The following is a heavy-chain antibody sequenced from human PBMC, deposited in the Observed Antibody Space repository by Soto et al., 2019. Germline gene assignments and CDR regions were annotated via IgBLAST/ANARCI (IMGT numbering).Heavy chain of an antibody. D-gene: IGHD1-1*01. CDR2: ISERGDTT. CDR1: GFTISRNA. Sequence: GGSLRLSCAASGFTISRNAMYWVRQAPGKGLEWVSGISERGDTTHYADSVKGRFTISRDTSKNTLYLQLNALRADETAVYYCEKDKHGTTSFDYWGQGALVTVSS. CDR3: EKDKHGTTSFDY. V-gene: IGHV3-23*01. J-gene: IGHJ4*02.